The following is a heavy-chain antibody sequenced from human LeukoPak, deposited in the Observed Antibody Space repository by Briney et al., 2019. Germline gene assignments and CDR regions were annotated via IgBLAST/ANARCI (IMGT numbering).Heavy chain of an antibody. Sequence: PGRSLRLSCAASGFTFRTYAMNWVRQAPGKGLEWVAVISDDGSNKYYAESVKGQFTISRDNSKNTLYLQMNSLRAEDTAVYYCAKEDGDDVSYYYYYYMDVWGKGTTVTVSS. CDR3: AKEDGDDVSYYYYYYMDV. D-gene: IGHD4-17*01. CDR2: ISDDGSNK. V-gene: IGHV3-30*04. J-gene: IGHJ6*03. CDR1: GFTFRTYA.